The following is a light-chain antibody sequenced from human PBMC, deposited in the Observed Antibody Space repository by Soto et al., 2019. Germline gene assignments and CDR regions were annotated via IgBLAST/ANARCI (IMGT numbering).Light chain of an antibody. Sequence: EFVLTQSPGTLSLSPGERATLSCRASQTVRNNYLAWYQQKPGQAPRLLIYDASSRATGIPDRFSGGGSGTDFTLTISRLEPEDFAVYCCQQFSSYPPTFGGGTKVDIK. J-gene: IGKJ4*01. CDR2: DAS. CDR3: QQFSSYPPT. V-gene: IGKV3-20*01. CDR1: QTVRNNY.